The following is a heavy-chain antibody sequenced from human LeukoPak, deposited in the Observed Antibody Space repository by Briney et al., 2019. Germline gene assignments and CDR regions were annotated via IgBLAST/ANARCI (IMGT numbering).Heavy chain of an antibody. V-gene: IGHV3-23*01. D-gene: IGHD6-19*01. J-gene: IGHJ3*02. CDR1: GFTFSSYA. CDR2: ISGSGGST. CDR3: AKDFSYRDGWSLFDAFDI. Sequence: GGSLRLSCAASGFTFSSYAMSWDRQAPGKGLEWVSAISGSGGSTYYADSVKGRFTISRDNSKNTLYLQMNSLRAEDTAVYYCAKDFSYRDGWSLFDAFDIWGQGTMVTVSS.